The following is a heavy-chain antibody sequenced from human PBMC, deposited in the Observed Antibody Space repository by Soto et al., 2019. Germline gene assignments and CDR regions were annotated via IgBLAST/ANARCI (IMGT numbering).Heavy chain of an antibody. D-gene: IGHD1-26*01. CDR2: IRQDGNEK. J-gene: IGHJ4*02. CDR3: ATSTGAPGNY. CDR1: GFTFSNYW. V-gene: IGHV3-7*01. Sequence: GGSLRLSCAAPGFTFSNYWMTWVRQSPGQGLEWLANIRQDGNEKYYADSVKGRFTISRDNAKNSLYLQMNSLRAEDAAVYYCATSTGAPGNYWGQGTLVTVSS.